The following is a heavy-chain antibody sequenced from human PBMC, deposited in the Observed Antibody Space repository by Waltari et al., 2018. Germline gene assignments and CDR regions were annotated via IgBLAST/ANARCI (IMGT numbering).Heavy chain of an antibody. J-gene: IGHJ6*02. CDR1: GYSISSGYY. CDR2: IYHSGST. Sequence: QVQLQESGPGLVKPSETLSLTCAVSGYSISSGYYWGWIRQPPGKGLEWIGSIYHSGSTYYNPSLKSRVTISVDTSKNQFSLKLSSVTAADTAVYYCARGDLGIHDYYGMDVWGQGTTVTVS. V-gene: IGHV4-38-2*01. CDR3: ARGDLGIHDYYGMDV. D-gene: IGHD5-18*01.